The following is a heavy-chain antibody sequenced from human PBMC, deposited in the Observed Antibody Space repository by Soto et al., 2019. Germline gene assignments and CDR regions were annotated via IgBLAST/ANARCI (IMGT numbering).Heavy chain of an antibody. CDR3: AAGGTQWLQSPFDY. CDR1: GHTLTELS. Sequence: QVQLAQSGAEVMKPGASVKVSCKVSGHTLTELSMHWVRLAPGKGLEWMGGFAPEDGETLYAQQFQGRVTMTEDTSTNSAYMELSRLRSEDTAVYYCAAGGTQWLQSPFDYWGQGTLVTVSS. D-gene: IGHD5-12*01. V-gene: IGHV1-24*01. CDR2: FAPEDGET. J-gene: IGHJ4*02.